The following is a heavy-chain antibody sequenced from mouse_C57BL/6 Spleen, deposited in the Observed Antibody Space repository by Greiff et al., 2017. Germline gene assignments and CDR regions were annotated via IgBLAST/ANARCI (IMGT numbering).Heavy chain of an antibody. CDR1: GFNIKNTY. V-gene: IGHV14-3*01. J-gene: IGHJ4*01. Sequence: EVQLQQSVAELVRPGASVKLSCTASGFNIKNTYMHWVKQRPEQGLEWIGRIDPANGNTKYAPKFQGKATITADTSSNTAYLQLSSLTSEDTAIYYCAPTIYYDYDGYAMDYWGQGTSVTVSS. D-gene: IGHD2-4*01. CDR2: IDPANGNT. CDR3: APTIYYDYDGYAMDY.